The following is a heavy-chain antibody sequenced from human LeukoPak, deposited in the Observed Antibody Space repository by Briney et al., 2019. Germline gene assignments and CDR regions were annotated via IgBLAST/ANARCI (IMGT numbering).Heavy chain of an antibody. CDR1: GFTFISYA. Sequence: PGGSLRLSCAASGFTFISYAMTWVRQAPGKGLEWVSAISGSGGSRYYADSVKGRFTISRDNSKNTLYLQTNSLRAEDTAIYYCAKGTTYYDILTGYGYPYYFDYWGQGTLVTVSS. CDR3: AKGTTYYDILTGYGYPYYFDY. J-gene: IGHJ4*02. V-gene: IGHV3-23*01. D-gene: IGHD3-9*01. CDR2: ISGSGGSR.